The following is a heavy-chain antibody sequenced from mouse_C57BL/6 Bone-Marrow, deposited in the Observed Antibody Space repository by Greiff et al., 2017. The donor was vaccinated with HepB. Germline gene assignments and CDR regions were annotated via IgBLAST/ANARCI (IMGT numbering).Heavy chain of an antibody. CDR1: GYTFTSYW. Sequence: VQLQQPGAELVKPGASVKLSCKASGYTFTSYWMHWVKQRPGQGLEWIGMIHPNSGSTNYNEKFKSKATLTVDKSSSTAYMQLSSLTSEDSAVYYCAKGTTVVSGLDYWGQGTTLTVSS. D-gene: IGHD1-1*01. CDR3: AKGTTVVSGLDY. CDR2: IHPNSGST. J-gene: IGHJ2*01. V-gene: IGHV1-64*01.